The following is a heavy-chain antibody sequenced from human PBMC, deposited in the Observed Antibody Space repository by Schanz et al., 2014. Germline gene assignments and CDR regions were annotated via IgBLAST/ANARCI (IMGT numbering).Heavy chain of an antibody. CDR3: VGIHVAVAEAFY. J-gene: IGHJ4*02. V-gene: IGHV3-66*02. Sequence: EVQLVESGGGLVKPGGSLRLSCAASGFTFSYYSLNWVRQAPGKGLEWVSVIYSGDNTYYADSVEGRFTISRDNAKNTLYLQMNSLIPEDTALYYCVGIHVAVAEAFYWGQGTRVTVSS. CDR2: IYSGDNT. D-gene: IGHD6-19*01. CDR1: GFTFSYYS.